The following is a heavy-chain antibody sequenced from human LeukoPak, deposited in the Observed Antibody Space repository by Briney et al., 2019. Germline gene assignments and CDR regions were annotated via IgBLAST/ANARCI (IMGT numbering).Heavy chain of an antibody. V-gene: IGHV1-8*02. J-gene: IGHJ4*02. Sequence: ASVKVSCKASGYTFSNYDIYWVRQATGQGLEWMGWVNPNSGNTGYAQKFQGRVTMTMDPSISTAYMELSSLRSEDTAVYYCARRSDDYDSSAYYHWGQGTLVTVSS. CDR1: GYTFSNYD. CDR3: ARRSDDYDSSAYYH. CDR2: VNPNSGNT. D-gene: IGHD3-22*01.